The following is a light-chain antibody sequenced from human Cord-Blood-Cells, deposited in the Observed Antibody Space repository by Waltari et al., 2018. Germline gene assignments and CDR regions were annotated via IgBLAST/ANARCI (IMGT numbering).Light chain of an antibody. CDR3: QSADSSGTYWV. Sequence: SYELTHPPSVSVSTGQTDRITCTGDALPKQYAYWYQQKPGQAPVLVIYKDSERPSGIPERFSGSSSGTTVTLTISGVQAEDEADYYCQSADSSGTYWVFGGGTKLTVL. V-gene: IGLV3-25*03. J-gene: IGLJ3*02. CDR2: KDS. CDR1: ALPKQY.